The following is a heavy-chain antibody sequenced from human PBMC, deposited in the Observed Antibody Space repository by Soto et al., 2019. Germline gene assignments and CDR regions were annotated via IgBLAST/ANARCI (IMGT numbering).Heavy chain of an antibody. CDR2: INGAGSST. V-gene: IGHV3-74*01. CDR3: ATSPFDRSCSGGSCYLR. Sequence: LRQPCGVAGVTFVGYGSNRVRQAPGKGLEWVSGINGAGSSTNYADSVKGRFTISRDNAENTLYLQMNSLRAEDTAVYYCATSPFDRSCSGGSCYLRWGQGTLDPVSS. J-gene: IGHJ4*02. D-gene: IGHD2-15*01. CDR1: GVTFVGYG.